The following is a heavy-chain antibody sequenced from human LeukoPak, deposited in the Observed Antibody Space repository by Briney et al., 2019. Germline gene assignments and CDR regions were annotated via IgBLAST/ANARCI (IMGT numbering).Heavy chain of an antibody. CDR2: IIPIFGTA. Sequence: SVKVSCKASGGTFSSYAISWVRQAPGQGLEWMGGIIPIFGTANYAQQFQGRVTITADESRSTAYMELSSLRSEDTAVYYCARVVMVRGVSWFDPWGQGTLVTVSS. CDR1: GGTFSSYA. D-gene: IGHD3-10*01. V-gene: IGHV1-69*13. CDR3: ARVVMVRGVSWFDP. J-gene: IGHJ5*02.